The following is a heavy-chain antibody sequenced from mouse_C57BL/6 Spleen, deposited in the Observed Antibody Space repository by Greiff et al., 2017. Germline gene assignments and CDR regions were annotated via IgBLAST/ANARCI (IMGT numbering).Heavy chain of an antibody. Sequence: EVQLQQSGAELVRPGASVKLSCTASGFNIKDDYMHWVKQRPEQGLEWIGWIDPENGDTEYASKFQGKATITADPSSTPAYLQLSSLTSEDTAVYYCTKGSSPSYWYFDVWGTGTTVTVSS. V-gene: IGHV14-4*01. CDR3: TKGSSPSYWYFDV. CDR1: GFNIKDDY. J-gene: IGHJ1*03. D-gene: IGHD1-1*01. CDR2: IDPENGDT.